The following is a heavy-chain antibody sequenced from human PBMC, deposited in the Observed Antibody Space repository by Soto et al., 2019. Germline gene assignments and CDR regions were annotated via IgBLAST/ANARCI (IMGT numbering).Heavy chain of an antibody. CDR2: IHKSGSA. D-gene: IGHD3-22*01. J-gene: IGHJ4*02. CDR3: ARDGPRGYDNSGYFLPFDH. Sequence: QVHLQESGPGLVRPSQTLSLTCTVSGDSISSRGYYWSWIRQHPGQGLEWIGYIHKSGSAYYNPSRESRVTIARDTSNNRVSLKLRSVTAADTAVYYCARDGPRGYDNSGYFLPFDHWGQGTLVTVSS. CDR1: GDSISSRGYY. V-gene: IGHV4-31*03.